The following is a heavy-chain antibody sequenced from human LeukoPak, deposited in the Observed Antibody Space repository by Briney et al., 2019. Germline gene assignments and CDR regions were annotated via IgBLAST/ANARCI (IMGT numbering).Heavy chain of an antibody. Sequence: GGSLGLSCAASGFTFSSYAMSWVRQAPGKGLEWVSAISGSDGSTYYADSVKGRFTISRDNSKNTLYLQMNSLRAEDTAVYYCAKAGEGSITIFWRKYYFDYWGQGTLVTVSS. CDR3: AKAGEGSITIFWRKYYFDY. CDR1: GFTFSSYA. D-gene: IGHD3-9*01. V-gene: IGHV3-23*01. J-gene: IGHJ4*02. CDR2: ISGSDGST.